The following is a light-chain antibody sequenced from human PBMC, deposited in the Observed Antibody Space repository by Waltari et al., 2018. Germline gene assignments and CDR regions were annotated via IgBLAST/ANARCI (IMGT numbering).Light chain of an antibody. V-gene: IGKV1-5*03. CDR1: QSVNSW. CDR2: KAS. Sequence: DIQMTQSPSTLSASVGDRVTITCRASQSVNSWLAWHQQKPGKAPNLLIYKASVLENGGPSRFSGSGSATEFTLTISSLQPDEFATYYCQQYSSFPWTFGQGTKVEIK. CDR3: QQYSSFPWT. J-gene: IGKJ1*01.